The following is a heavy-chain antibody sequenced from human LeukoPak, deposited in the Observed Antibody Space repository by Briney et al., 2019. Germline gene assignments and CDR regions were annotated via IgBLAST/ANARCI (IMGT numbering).Heavy chain of an antibody. D-gene: IGHD1-14*01. V-gene: IGHV3-30*18. J-gene: IGHJ4*02. CDR1: GFTFSNYG. CDR3: AKDRETTASGTFDY. Sequence: PGGSLRLSCAASGFTFSNYGMHCVRQAPGKGLEWVAGISEDGINKYYADSVKGRFTISRDNSNNTLFLQMNSLRAEDTAVYYCAKDRETTASGTFDYWGQGALVTVPS. CDR2: ISEDGINK.